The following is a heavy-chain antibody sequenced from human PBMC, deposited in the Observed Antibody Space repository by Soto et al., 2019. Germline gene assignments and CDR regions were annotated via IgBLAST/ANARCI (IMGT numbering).Heavy chain of an antibody. Sequence: GRSLRLSCAASGFTFSNAWVSWVRQAPGKGLEWVGRIKSKTDGGTTDYAAPVKGRFTISRDDSKNTLYLQMNSLKTEDTAVYYCTTDFWSGYSYYYYYMDVWGKGTTVTVSS. J-gene: IGHJ6*03. CDR2: IKSKTDGGTT. D-gene: IGHD3-3*01. V-gene: IGHV3-15*01. CDR1: GFTFSNAW. CDR3: TTDFWSGYSYYYYYMDV.